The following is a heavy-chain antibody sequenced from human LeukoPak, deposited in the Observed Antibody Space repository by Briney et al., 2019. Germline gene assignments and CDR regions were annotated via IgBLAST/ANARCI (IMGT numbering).Heavy chain of an antibody. V-gene: IGHV4-39*07. D-gene: IGHD5-12*01. CDR1: GGSISGFDYY. CDR2: IFYNGNT. Sequence: SETLSLTCTVSGGSISGFDYYWGWIRQPPGKGPEWIGNIFYNGNTYYNPSLQSRVTISVDTSTNQFSLSLHSVTAADTAVYYCARDPVYSGYADYFDYWGQGALVTVSS. CDR3: ARDPVYSGYADYFDY. J-gene: IGHJ4*02.